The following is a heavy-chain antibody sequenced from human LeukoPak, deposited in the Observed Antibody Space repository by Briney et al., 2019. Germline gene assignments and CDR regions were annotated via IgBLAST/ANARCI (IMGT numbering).Heavy chain of an antibody. V-gene: IGHV3-30*02. D-gene: IGHD5-12*01. CDR3: AKDTVKVTTIRRVPHYMDV. J-gene: IGHJ6*03. CDR2: IRYDGSNK. CDR1: GFSWSSYA. Sequence: PGGSLRLSCTVSGFSWSSYAMSWVRRAPGKGVDGVTFIRYDGSNKYYAHSVKGRFIISRDNSKNTLYLQMNSLRAEDTAVYYCAKDTVKVTTIRRVPHYMDVWGKGTTVTISS.